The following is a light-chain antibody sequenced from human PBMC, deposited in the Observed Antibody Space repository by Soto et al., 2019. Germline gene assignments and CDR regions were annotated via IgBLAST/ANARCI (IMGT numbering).Light chain of an antibody. CDR3: QQSYSTPLT. J-gene: IGKJ4*01. Sequence: DIQMTQSPSSLSAPFVHSLTITCLASQSISSYLNWYQQKPGKAPKLLIYAASSLQSGVPSRFSGSGSGTDFTLTISSLQPEDFATYYCQQSYSTPLTFGGGTKVDIK. CDR1: QSISSY. CDR2: AAS. V-gene: IGKV1-39*01.